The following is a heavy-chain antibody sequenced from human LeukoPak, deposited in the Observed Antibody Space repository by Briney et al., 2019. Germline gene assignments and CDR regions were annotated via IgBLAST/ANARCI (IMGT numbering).Heavy chain of an antibody. J-gene: IGHJ6*01. D-gene: IGHD3-3*02. Sequence: TSETLSLTCTVSGDPIGSYSWTWFRQSPGKGLEWIASIYKTGTTKYNPSLKSRVTISPGASNQQGWSLRLSSVTAADTAVYFCARFTAFNYYYAMDVWGQGTTVIV. CDR3: ARFTAFNYYYAMDV. CDR1: GDPIGSYS. V-gene: IGHV4-59*01. CDR2: IYKTGTT.